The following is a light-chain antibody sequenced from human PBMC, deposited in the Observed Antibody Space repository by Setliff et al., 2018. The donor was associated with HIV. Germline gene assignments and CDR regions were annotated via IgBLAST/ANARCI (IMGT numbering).Light chain of an antibody. CDR2: NNN. CDR1: SSNIGSNT. CDR3: AAWDNSLNGQV. V-gene: IGLV1-44*01. J-gene: IGLJ1*01. Sequence: QSVLAQPPSASGTPGQRVTISCSGSSSNIGSNTVYWYQQLPGTAPKLLIYNNNQRPSGVPDRFSDSKSGTSASLAISGLQSEDEADYYCAAWDNSLNGQVFGTGTKVTVL.